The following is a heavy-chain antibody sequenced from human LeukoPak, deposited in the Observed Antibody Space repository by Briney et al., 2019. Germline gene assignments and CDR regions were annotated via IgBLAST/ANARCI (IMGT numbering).Heavy chain of an antibody. CDR2: IIPIFGTA. CDR1: GGTFSSYA. V-gene: IGHV1-69*13. J-gene: IGHJ4*02. D-gene: IGHD1-26*01. Sequence: ASVKVSCKASGGTFSSYAISWVRQAPGQGLEWMGGIIPIFGTANYAQKFQGRVTITADESTSTAYMELSSLRSEDTAVYYCARDPLGSGSQSGYWGQGTLVTVSS. CDR3: ARDPLGSGSQSGY.